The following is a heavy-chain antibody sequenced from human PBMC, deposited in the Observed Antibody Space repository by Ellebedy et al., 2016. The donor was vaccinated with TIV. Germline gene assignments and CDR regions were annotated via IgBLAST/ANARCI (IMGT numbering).Heavy chain of an antibody. CDR1: GFTFSSYA. CDR3: ARAYQEAVAGIVDY. J-gene: IGHJ4*02. V-gene: IGHV3-30-3*01. D-gene: IGHD6-19*01. CDR2: ISYDGSNK. Sequence: GESLKISXAASGFTFSSYAMHWVRQAPGKGLEWVAVISYDGSNKYYADSVKGRFTISRDNSKNTLYLQMNSLRAEDTAVYYCARAYQEAVAGIVDYWGQGTLVTVSS.